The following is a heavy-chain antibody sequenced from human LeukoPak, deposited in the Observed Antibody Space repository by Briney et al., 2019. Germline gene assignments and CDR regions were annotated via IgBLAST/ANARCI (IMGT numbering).Heavy chain of an antibody. D-gene: IGHD2-21*01. Sequence: TASETLSLTCTVSGGSISSGSYYWSWIRQPAGKGLEWIGRIYTSGSTNYNPSLKSRVTISVDTSKNQFSLKLSSVTAADTAVYYCARGDLLTAPDAFDIWGQGTMVTVSS. V-gene: IGHV4-61*02. CDR1: GGSISSGSYY. CDR3: ARGDLLTAPDAFDI. CDR2: IYTSGST. J-gene: IGHJ3*02.